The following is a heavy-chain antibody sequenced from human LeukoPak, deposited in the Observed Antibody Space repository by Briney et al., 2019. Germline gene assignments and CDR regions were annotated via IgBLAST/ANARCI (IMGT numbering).Heavy chain of an antibody. D-gene: IGHD2-8*01. J-gene: IGHJ3*02. Sequence: GASVKVSCKASGYTFIGYYIHWVRQAPGQGLEWMGVINPSGGSTDYSQKFQGRVTMTRDTTTSTVYMELSSLRSEDTAVYYCARPLAPVMLNALDIWGQGTMVTVSS. CDR2: INPSGGST. V-gene: IGHV1-46*01. CDR3: ARPLAPVMLNALDI. CDR1: GYTFIGYY.